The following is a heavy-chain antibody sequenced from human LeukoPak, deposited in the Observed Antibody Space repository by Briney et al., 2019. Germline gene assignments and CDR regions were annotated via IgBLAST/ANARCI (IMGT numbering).Heavy chain of an antibody. CDR2: ISGSGTST. J-gene: IGHJ4*02. D-gene: IGHD3-10*01. CDR3: AKEPASGSCFDY. V-gene: IGHV3-23*01. Sequence: PGGSLRLSCTASGYTFNSYAMSWVRQAPGKGLEWVSGISGSGTSTYYADSVKGRFTISRDNPKNTLYLQMNSLRAEDMALYYCAKEPASGSCFDYWGQGTLVTVSS. CDR1: GYTFNSYA.